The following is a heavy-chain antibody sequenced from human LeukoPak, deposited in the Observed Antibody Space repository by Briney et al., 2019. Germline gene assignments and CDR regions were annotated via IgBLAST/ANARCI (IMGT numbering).Heavy chain of an antibody. D-gene: IGHD5-24*01. CDR1: GYSISSGYY. CDR2: IYHSGFT. Sequence: SETLSLTCAVSGYSISSGYYWGWIRQPPGKGLEWIGSIYHSGFTYYNPSLKSRVTMSVDTSKNQLSLKLSSVTAADTAVYYCARRGDGYNPDYWGQGTLVTVSS. V-gene: IGHV4-38-2*01. J-gene: IGHJ4*02. CDR3: ARRGDGYNPDY.